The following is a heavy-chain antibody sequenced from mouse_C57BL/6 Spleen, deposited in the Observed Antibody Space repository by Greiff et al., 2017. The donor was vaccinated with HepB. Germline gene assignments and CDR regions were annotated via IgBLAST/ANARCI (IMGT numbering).Heavy chain of an antibody. CDR2: IYPGSGST. J-gene: IGHJ4*01. CDR1: GYTFTSYW. Sequence: QVQLQQSGAELVKPGASVKMSCKASGYTFTSYWITWVKQRPGQGLEWIGDIYPGSGSTNYNEKFKSKATLTVDTSSSTAYMQLSSLTSEDSAVYYCARYPYYGSSNYAMDYWGQGTSVTVSS. D-gene: IGHD1-1*01. CDR3: ARYPYYGSSNYAMDY. V-gene: IGHV1-55*01.